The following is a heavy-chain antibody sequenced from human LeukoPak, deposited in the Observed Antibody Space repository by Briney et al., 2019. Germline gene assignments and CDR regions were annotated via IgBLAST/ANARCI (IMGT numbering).Heavy chain of an antibody. Sequence: PGGSLRLSCAASGFTFSNAWMSWVRQAPGKGLEWVANIKQDGSEKNYVDSVKGRFTISRDNAENSLNLHMNSLRADDTAVYYCARGDGGDQGYFQDWGQGTLVTVSS. D-gene: IGHD4-23*01. V-gene: IGHV3-7*04. J-gene: IGHJ1*01. CDR3: ARGDGGDQGYFQD. CDR2: IKQDGSEK. CDR1: GFTFSNAW.